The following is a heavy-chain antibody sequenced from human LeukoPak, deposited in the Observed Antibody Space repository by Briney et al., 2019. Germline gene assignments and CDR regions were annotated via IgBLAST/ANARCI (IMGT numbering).Heavy chain of an antibody. CDR2: INTNTGNP. D-gene: IGHD4-17*01. CDR1: GYPFTTYG. J-gene: IGHJ2*01. Sequence: ASVKVSCKASGYPFTTYGINWVRQAPGQGLEWMGWINTNTGNPTYAQGFTGRFVFSLDTSVSTAYLQISSLKAEDTAVYYCASNPRSCSDYGVCWYFDLWGRGTLVTVSS. CDR3: ASNPRSCSDYGVCWYFDL. V-gene: IGHV7-4-1*02.